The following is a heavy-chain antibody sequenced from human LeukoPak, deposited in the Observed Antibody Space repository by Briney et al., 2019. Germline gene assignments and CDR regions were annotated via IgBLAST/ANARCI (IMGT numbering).Heavy chain of an antibody. V-gene: IGHV3-33*01. Sequence: PGGSLRLSCAASGFTFSSYGMHWVRQAPGKGLEWVAVIWYDGSNKYYADSVKGRFTISRDNSKNTLYLQMNSLRAEDTAVYYCARDRKTGTSGVTDYWGQGTLVTVSS. CDR2: IWYDGSNK. D-gene: IGHD1-1*01. J-gene: IGHJ4*02. CDR1: GFTFSSYG. CDR3: ARDRKTGTSGVTDY.